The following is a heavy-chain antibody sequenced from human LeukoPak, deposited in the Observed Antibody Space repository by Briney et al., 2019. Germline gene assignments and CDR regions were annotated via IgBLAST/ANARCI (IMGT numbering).Heavy chain of an antibody. D-gene: IGHD6-6*01. Sequence: ASVKVSCTASGYDFLSYAISWVRQAPGEGLEWMGWISVYNGNTNYVQNLQGRVTLTTDTSTSTAYMELRSLRSDDTAVYYCARDRRAPYYFDYWGQGTLVTVSS. V-gene: IGHV1-18*01. CDR3: ARDRRAPYYFDY. J-gene: IGHJ4*02. CDR2: ISVYNGNT. CDR1: GYDFLSYA.